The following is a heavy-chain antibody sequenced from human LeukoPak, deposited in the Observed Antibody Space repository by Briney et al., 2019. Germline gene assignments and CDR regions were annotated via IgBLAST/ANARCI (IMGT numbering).Heavy chain of an antibody. CDR2: ISYDGNRK. D-gene: IGHD6-6*01. CDR3: AREDESTTAGRPDGAFDI. V-gene: IGHV3-30*03. J-gene: IGHJ3*02. CDR1: GFTFSSYG. Sequence: AGGSLRLSCAASGFTFSSYGMHWVRQAPGKGLEWVAVISYDGNRKFYADSVKGRFNISRDTSNKMVYLQMDSLRTEDTALYYCAREDESTTAGRPDGAFDIWGHGTTVTVSS.